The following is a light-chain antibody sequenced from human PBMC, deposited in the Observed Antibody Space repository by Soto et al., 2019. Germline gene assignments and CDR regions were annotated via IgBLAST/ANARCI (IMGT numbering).Light chain of an antibody. Sequence: DIVMTQSPDSLAVSLGERATINCKSSQSVLYSSNNKNYLAWYQQKPGQPPKLLIYWASTRESGVPDRFSGSGSGTDFTLTIISLQAEDGAVYYCQQHYSPPYTFGLGTKLEIK. CDR1: QSVLYSSNNKNY. CDR3: QQHYSPPYT. CDR2: WAS. J-gene: IGKJ2*01. V-gene: IGKV4-1*01.